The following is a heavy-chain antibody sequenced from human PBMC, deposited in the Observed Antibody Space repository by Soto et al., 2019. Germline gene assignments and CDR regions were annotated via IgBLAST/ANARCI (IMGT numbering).Heavy chain of an antibody. J-gene: IGHJ3*02. D-gene: IGHD3-3*01. CDR3: ASPSQLLESPEDAFDI. CDR2: IDPSDSYT. CDR1: GYSFTSYW. Sequence: GESLKISCKGSGYSFTSYWISWVRQMPGKGLEWRGRIDPSDSYTNYSPSFQGHVTISADKTISTAYLQWSSLKASDTAMYYCASPSQLLESPEDAFDIWGQLTMVTVS. V-gene: IGHV5-10-1*01.